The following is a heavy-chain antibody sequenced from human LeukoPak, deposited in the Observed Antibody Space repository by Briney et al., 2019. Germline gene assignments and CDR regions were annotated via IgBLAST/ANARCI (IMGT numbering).Heavy chain of an antibody. CDR3: ARDPRPLGWSGYYNYYYYYMDV. J-gene: IGHJ6*03. V-gene: IGHV3-48*04. D-gene: IGHD3-3*01. CDR2: ISSSSSTI. Sequence: GGSLRLSCAASGFTFSSYSMNWVRQAPGKGLEWASYISSSSSTIYYADSVKGRFTISRDNAKNSLYLQMNSLRAEDTAVYYCARDPRPLGWSGYYNYYYYYMDVWGKGTTVTVSS. CDR1: GFTFSSYS.